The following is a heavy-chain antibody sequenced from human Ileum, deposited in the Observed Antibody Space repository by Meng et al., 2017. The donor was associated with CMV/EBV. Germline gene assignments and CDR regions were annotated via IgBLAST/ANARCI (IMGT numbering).Heavy chain of an antibody. CDR1: GFTFSSYW. D-gene: IGHD6-19*01. Sequence: GGSLRLSCEASGFTFSSYWMSWVRQAPGKGLEWVANIKQDGNEIYYVDSVKGRFTISRDNSKNSLHLQMNSLRAEDTAVYYCARGGGRYEYWGQGTLVTVSS. V-gene: IGHV3-7*01. J-gene: IGHJ4*02. CDR3: ARGGGRYEY. CDR2: IKQDGNEI.